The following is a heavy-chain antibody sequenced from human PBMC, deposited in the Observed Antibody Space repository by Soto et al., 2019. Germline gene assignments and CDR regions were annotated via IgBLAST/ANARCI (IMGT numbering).Heavy chain of an antibody. J-gene: IGHJ6*02. V-gene: IGHV4-34*01. D-gene: IGHD3-10*01. CDR2: INHSGST. Sequence: SETLSLTCAVYGGSFSGYYWSWIRQPPGKGLEWIGEINHSGSTNYNPSLKSRVTISVDTSKNQFSLKLSSVTAADTAVYYCARVRGTYYYGSGSYLGYYYYGMDVWGQGTTVTVSS. CDR1: GGSFSGYY. CDR3: ARVRGTYYYGSGSYLGYYYYGMDV.